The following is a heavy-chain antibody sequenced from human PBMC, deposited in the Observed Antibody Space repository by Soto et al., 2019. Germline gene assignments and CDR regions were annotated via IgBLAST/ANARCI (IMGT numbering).Heavy chain of an antibody. CDR3: ARDVPTVTTGGPDY. CDR1: GYTFTSYG. J-gene: IGHJ4*02. V-gene: IGHV1-18*01. Sequence: QVQLVQSGVEVEKPGASVKVSCKASGYTFTSYGVSWVRQAPGQGLEWMGWISAYNGNTNYAQKFQGRVTMTTDTSTSTAYMEVRSLRSDDPAVYYCARDVPTVTTGGPDYWGQGTLVTVSS. CDR2: ISAYNGNT. D-gene: IGHD4-17*01.